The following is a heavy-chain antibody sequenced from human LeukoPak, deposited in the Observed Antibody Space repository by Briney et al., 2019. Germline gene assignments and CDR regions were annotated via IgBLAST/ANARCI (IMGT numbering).Heavy chain of an antibody. CDR2: INHSGST. D-gene: IGHD3-22*01. CDR3: ARGLCRGRNYYDSSGYYCYFDY. CDR1: GGSFSGYY. Sequence: PSETLSLTCAVYGGSFSGYYWSWIRQPPGKGLEWIGEINHSGSTNYNPSLKSRVTISVDTSKNQFSLKLSSVTAADTAVYYCARGLCRGRNYYDSSGYYCYFDYWGQGTLVTVSS. J-gene: IGHJ4*02. V-gene: IGHV4-34*01.